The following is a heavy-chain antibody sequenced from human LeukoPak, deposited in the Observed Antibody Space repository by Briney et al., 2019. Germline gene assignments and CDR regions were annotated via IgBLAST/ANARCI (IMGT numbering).Heavy chain of an antibody. V-gene: IGHV1-69*04. D-gene: IGHD5-24*01. CDR3: ARAGMATILTMGNDAFDI. CDR2: IIPILGIA. J-gene: IGHJ3*02. CDR1: GGTFSSYA. Sequence: SVKVSCTASGGTFSSYAISWVRQAPGQGLEWMGRIIPILGIANYAQKFQGRVTITADKSTSTAYMELSGLRSEDTAVYYCARAGMATILTMGNDAFDIWGQGTMVTVSS.